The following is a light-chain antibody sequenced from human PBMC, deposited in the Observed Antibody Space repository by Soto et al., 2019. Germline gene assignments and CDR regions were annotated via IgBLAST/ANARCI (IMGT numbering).Light chain of an antibody. CDR3: QHYSRYPPT. Sequence: DIQMTQSPSSLSASVGDRVTITCRASQDIRNYLAWFQQKPGKAPKSLIYAASSLHSGVPSRFSGSGSGTDFTLTIRSLQPEDFATDYCQHYSRYPPTFGGGTNVEIK. V-gene: IGKV1-16*01. J-gene: IGKJ4*01. CDR1: QDIRNY. CDR2: AAS.